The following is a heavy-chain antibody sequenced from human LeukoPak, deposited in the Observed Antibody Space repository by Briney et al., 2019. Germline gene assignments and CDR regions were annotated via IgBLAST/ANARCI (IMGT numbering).Heavy chain of an antibody. D-gene: IGHD2-15*01. V-gene: IGHV3-23*01. Sequence: GGSLRLSCAASGLTFSNYAMSWVRQAPGKGLEWVSTISGGGGSTYYADSVKGRFTISRDNSKNTLYLQMNSLRAEDTAVYYCAKQLRSGGSCFDYWGQGTLVTVSS. CDR1: GLTFSNYA. J-gene: IGHJ4*02. CDR2: ISGGGGST. CDR3: AKQLRSGGSCFDY.